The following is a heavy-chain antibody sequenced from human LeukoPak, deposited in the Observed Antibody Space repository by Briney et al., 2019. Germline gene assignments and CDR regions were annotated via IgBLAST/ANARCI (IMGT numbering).Heavy chain of an antibody. V-gene: IGHV3-33*01. CDR1: GFTFSSYG. Sequence: GGSLRLSCAASGFTFSSYGMHWVRQAPGKGLEWVAVIWYDGSNKYYADSVKGRFTISRDNSKNTLYLQMNSLRAEDTAVYYCAREGSEATGEDEAGPNFDYWGQGTLVTVSS. CDR2: IWYDGSNK. CDR3: AREGSEATGEDEAGPNFDY. J-gene: IGHJ4*02. D-gene: IGHD7-27*01.